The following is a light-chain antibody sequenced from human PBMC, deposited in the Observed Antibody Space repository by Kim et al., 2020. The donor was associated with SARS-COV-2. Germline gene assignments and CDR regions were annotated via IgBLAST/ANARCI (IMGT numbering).Light chain of an antibody. CDR3: NSRDNNDYVL. V-gene: IGLV3-19*01. Sequence: VALGQTVRGTYQGYSLRSYYTTWYQQKPGQAPIVVVYGKNNRPSGIPDRFSGSSSGNTASLTITGTQAGDEADYYCNSRDNNDYVLFGGGTRLTVL. CDR1: SLRSYY. CDR2: GKN. J-gene: IGLJ2*01.